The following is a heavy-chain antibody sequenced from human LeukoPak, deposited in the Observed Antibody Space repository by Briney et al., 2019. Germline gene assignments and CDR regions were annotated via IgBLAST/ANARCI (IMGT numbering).Heavy chain of an antibody. CDR1: GFTFSNYN. J-gene: IGHJ4*02. CDR2: ISSTSTYI. Sequence: GGSLRLSCAASGFTFSNYNMNWVRQAPGMGLEWVSSISSTSTYIYYADSVKGRFTISRDNAKNSLYLQMNSLRADDTAVYYCARVFSDYVRYFDWGQGTLDTVSS. V-gene: IGHV3-21*01. CDR3: ARVFSDYVRYFD. D-gene: IGHD3-9*01.